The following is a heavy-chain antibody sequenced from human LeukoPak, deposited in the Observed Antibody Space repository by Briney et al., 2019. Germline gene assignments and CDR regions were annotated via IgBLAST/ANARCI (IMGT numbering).Heavy chain of an antibody. V-gene: IGHV4-59*12. Sequence: PSETLSLTCTVSGGSISSYYWSWIRQPPGKGLEWVGYIYYSGSTNYNPSLKSRVTISLDTSRNQFSLKLNSVTAADTAAYYCAKSNGYGLVDIWGQGTMVTVSS. J-gene: IGHJ3*02. CDR3: AKSNGYGLVDI. D-gene: IGHD3-10*01. CDR1: GGSISSYY. CDR2: IYYSGST.